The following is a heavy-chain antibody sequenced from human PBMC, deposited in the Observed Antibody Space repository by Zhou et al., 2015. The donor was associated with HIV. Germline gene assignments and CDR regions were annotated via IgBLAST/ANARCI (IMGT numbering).Heavy chain of an antibody. D-gene: IGHD3-10*01. CDR2: LGGSGTST. CDR3: ARSGTR. J-gene: IGHJ4*02. V-gene: IGHV3-NL1*01. Sequence: QMQLVESGGGVVQPGKSLRLSCAASGFTFSTYVMHWVRQAPGKGLEWVSSVLGGSGTSTRYADSVKGRFTISRDKSKNTVYLQMNSLRAEDTAVYYCARSGTRWGQGTLVTVSS. CDR1: GFTFSTYV.